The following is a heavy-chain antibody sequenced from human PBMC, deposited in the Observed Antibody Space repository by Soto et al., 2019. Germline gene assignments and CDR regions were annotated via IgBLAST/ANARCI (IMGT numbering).Heavy chain of an antibody. Sequence: QVQLVQSGAEVKKPGSSVKVSCKASGGTFSSYAISWVRQAPGQGLEWMGGIIPIFGTANYAQKFQGRVTITADKSTSRAYKELSSLRSENTAVYYCALEWGVCSGGSCPNDYWCQGTLVTVSS. CDR3: ALEWGVCSGGSCPNDY. J-gene: IGHJ4*02. D-gene: IGHD2-15*01. V-gene: IGHV1-69*06. CDR1: GGTFSSYA. CDR2: IIPIFGTA.